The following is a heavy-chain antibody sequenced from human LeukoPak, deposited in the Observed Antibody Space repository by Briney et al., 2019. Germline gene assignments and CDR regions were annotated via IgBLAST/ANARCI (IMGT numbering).Heavy chain of an antibody. D-gene: IGHD3-10*01. CDR1: GFSSNTYW. Sequence: GGSLRLSCAGPGFSSNTYWMCCVCPTLQERLEWVAHTKQDGGVKEYVDSVRGRFTISRDNTKTSVFLHMNSLRVEDTGVYFCARVEFGEYTSYFDDWGQGTLGTVS. V-gene: IGHV3-7*02. CDR2: TKQDGGVK. J-gene: IGHJ4*02. CDR3: ARVEFGEYTSYFDD.